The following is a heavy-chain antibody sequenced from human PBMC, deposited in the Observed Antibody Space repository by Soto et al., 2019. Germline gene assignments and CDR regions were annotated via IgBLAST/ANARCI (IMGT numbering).Heavy chain of an antibody. Sequence: PGGSLRLSCAASGFTFSNYNMNWVRQAPGKGLEWVSYISSSSSTIYYADSVKGRFTISRDNAKNSLYLQMNSLRDEDTAVYYCARDSRLGSSGWYWFDPWGQGTLVTVSS. CDR3: ARDSRLGSSGWYWFDP. D-gene: IGHD6-19*01. V-gene: IGHV3-48*02. J-gene: IGHJ5*02. CDR1: GFTFSNYN. CDR2: ISSSSSTI.